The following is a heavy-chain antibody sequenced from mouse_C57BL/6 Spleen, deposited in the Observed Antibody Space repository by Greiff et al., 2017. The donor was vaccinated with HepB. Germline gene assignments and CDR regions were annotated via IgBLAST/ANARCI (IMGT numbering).Heavy chain of an antibody. CDR2: IDPSDSYT. V-gene: IGHV1-69*01. CDR3: ARTIGYSYAMDY. D-gene: IGHD2-2*01. Sequence: QVQLQQPGAELVMPGASVKLSCKASGYTFTSYWMHWVKQRPGQGLEWIGEIDPSDSYTNYNQKFKGKSTVTVDKSSSTAYMQLSSLTSEDSAVYYCARTIGYSYAMDYWGQGTSVTVSS. CDR1: GYTFTSYW. J-gene: IGHJ4*01.